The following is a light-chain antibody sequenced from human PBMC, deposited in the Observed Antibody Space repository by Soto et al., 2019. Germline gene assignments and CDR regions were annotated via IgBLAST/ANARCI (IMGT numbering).Light chain of an antibody. Sequence: QSALTQPASVSGSPGQSITISCTGTNSDIGGYDYVSWYQHHPGKAPKLLIYGVTNRPSGVSDRFSGSKSGNTAALTISGLQAEDEADYYGTSYTSITTVVFGGGTKLTVL. CDR2: GVT. V-gene: IGLV2-14*01. J-gene: IGLJ3*02. CDR3: TSYTSITTVV. CDR1: NSDIGGYDY.